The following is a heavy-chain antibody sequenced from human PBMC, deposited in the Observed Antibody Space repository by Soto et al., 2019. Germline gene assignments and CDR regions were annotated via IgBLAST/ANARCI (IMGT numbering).Heavy chain of an antibody. Sequence: SVKVSCKASGGTFSSYTISWVRQAPGQGLEWMGRIIPILGIANYAQKFQGRVTITADKSTSTAYMELSSLRSEDTAVYYCARGDITMVRGVKYYYYGMDVWGQGTTVTVSS. CDR2: IIPILGIA. D-gene: IGHD3-10*01. V-gene: IGHV1-69*02. CDR3: ARGDITMVRGVKYYYYGMDV. J-gene: IGHJ6*02. CDR1: GGTFSSYT.